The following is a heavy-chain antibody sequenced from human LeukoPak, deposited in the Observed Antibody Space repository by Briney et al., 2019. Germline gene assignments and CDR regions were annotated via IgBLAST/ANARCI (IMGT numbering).Heavy chain of an antibody. Sequence: ASVKVSCKASGYTFTGYYMHWVRQAPGQGLEWMGWINPNSGDTNYAQKFQGRVTMTRDTSISTAYMELSRLRSDDTAVYYCARGRPRDWFDPWGQGTLVTVSS. V-gene: IGHV1-2*02. J-gene: IGHJ5*02. CDR2: INPNSGDT. CDR3: ARGRPRDWFDP. CDR1: GYTFTGYY.